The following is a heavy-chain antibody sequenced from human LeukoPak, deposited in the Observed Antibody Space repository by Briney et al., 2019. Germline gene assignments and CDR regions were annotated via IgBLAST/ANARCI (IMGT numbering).Heavy chain of an antibody. D-gene: IGHD2-2*01. Sequence: SETLSLTCTVSGGSISSHYWSWIRQPPGKGLEWIGYIYYSGSTNYNPSLKSRVTISVDTSKNQFSLKLSSVTAADTAVYYCARTVVVPAAITYYYMDVWGKGTTVTVSS. CDR2: IYYSGST. J-gene: IGHJ6*03. CDR1: GGSISSHY. CDR3: ARTVVVPAAITYYYMDV. V-gene: IGHV4-59*08.